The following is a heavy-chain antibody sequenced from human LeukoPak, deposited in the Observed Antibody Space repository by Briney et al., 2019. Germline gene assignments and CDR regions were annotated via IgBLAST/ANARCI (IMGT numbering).Heavy chain of an antibody. V-gene: IGHV4-30-4*01. D-gene: IGHD4-17*01. J-gene: IGHJ4*02. CDR1: GASIRSGDYY. Sequence: SETLSLTCTVSGASIRSGDYYWSWIRQPPGKGLEWIGYIYDSGSTYYNPSLKSRITISVDTSENRFSLKLSSVTATDTAIYYCARNGDYSLDSWGQGTLVTVSS. CDR2: IYDSGST. CDR3: ARNGDYSLDS.